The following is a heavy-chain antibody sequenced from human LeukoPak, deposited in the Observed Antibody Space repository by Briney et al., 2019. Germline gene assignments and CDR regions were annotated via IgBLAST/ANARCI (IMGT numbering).Heavy chain of an antibody. D-gene: IGHD3-3*01. CDR3: AKATIFGVVTLFDY. CDR1: GFTFSSYA. Sequence: GGSLRLSCAASGFTFSSYAMSWVRQAPGKGLEWVSAISGSGGSTYYADSVKGRFTISRDNSKNTLYLQMNSLRADDTAVYYCAKATIFGVVTLFDYWGQGTLVTVSS. J-gene: IGHJ4*02. V-gene: IGHV3-23*01. CDR2: ISGSGGST.